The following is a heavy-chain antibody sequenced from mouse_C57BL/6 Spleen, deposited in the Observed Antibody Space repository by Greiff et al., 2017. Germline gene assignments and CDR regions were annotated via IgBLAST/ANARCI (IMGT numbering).Heavy chain of an antibody. Sequence: VQLQQSGPELVKPGASVKISCKASGYAFSSSWMNWVKQRPGKGLEWIGRIYPGDGDTNYNGKFKGKATLTADKSSSTAYMQHSSLTSEDSAVYYCARSDSSGYFAYWGQGTLVTVSA. D-gene: IGHD3-2*02. CDR1: GYAFSSSW. V-gene: IGHV1-82*01. J-gene: IGHJ3*01. CDR2: IYPGDGDT. CDR3: ARSDSSGYFAY.